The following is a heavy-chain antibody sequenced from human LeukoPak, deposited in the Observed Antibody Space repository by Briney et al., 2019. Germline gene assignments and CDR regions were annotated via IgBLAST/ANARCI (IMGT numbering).Heavy chain of an antibody. V-gene: IGHV4-30-4*01. J-gene: IGHJ5*02. CDR2: IYYSGST. Sequence: PSETLSLTCTVSGGSISSGDYYWSWIRQPPGKGLEWIGYIYYSGSTYYNPSLKSRVTISVDTSKNQFSLKLSSVTAADTAVYYCARDFPRSGPVRGSSLWFDPWGQGTLVTVSS. CDR1: GGSISSGDYY. CDR3: ARDFPRSGPVRGSSLWFDP. D-gene: IGHD3-10*01.